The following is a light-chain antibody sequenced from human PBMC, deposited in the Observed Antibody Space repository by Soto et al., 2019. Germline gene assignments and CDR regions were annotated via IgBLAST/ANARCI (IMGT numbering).Light chain of an antibody. CDR1: QTVSSH. CDR3: QQYHSWPLT. Sequence: IVMTQSPATLSVSPGESATLSCRASQTVSSHLAWYQQKPGRAPRLLIYETSSRATGFPARFSGSGSETEFTLTISGLQYEDFALYYCQQYHSWPLTFGGGTPLQIK. CDR2: ETS. J-gene: IGKJ4*01. V-gene: IGKV3-15*01.